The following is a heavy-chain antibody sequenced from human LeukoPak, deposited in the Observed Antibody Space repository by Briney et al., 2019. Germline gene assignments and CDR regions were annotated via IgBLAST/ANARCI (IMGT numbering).Heavy chain of an antibody. CDR3: ARLVATTDY. CDR1: GFTFSSYS. V-gene: IGHV3-21*01. Sequence: GGSLRLSCAVSGFTFSSYSMNWVRQAPGKGLEWVASISSSSSYIYYADSVKGRFTISRDNAKNSLYMQMTSLRADDTDVYYCARLVATTDYWGQGTLVTVSS. J-gene: IGHJ4*02. CDR2: ISSSSSYI. D-gene: IGHD5-12*01.